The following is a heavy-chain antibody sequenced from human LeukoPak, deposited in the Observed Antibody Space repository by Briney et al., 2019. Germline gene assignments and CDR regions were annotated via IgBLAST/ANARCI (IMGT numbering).Heavy chain of an antibody. V-gene: IGHV1-2*02. J-gene: IGHJ4*02. CDR2: INPNSGGT. CDR3: ARPLGYSYGLTLDY. D-gene: IGHD5-18*01. Sequence: ASVKVSCKASGYTFTSYGISWVRQAPGQGLEWMGWINPNSGGTNYAQKFQGRVTMTRDTSISTAYMELSRLRSDDTAVYYCARPLGYSYGLTLDYWGQGTLVTVSS. CDR1: GYTFTSYG.